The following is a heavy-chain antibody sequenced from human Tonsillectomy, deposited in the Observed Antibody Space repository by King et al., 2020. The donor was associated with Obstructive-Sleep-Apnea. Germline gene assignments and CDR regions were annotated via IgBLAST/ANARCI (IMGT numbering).Heavy chain of an antibody. D-gene: IGHD6-13*01. V-gene: IGHV5-10-1*03. CDR1: GYSFTSFW. Sequence: QLVQSGAEVKKPGESLRISCKGSGYSFTSFWINWVRQMPGKGLEWMGRIDPSNSYTDYSPSFQGHVTISADKSISTAFLQWSSLKASDTAMYYFARHSSSWYSWGQGTLVTVSS. CDR2: IDPSNSYT. J-gene: IGHJ4*02. CDR3: ARHSSSWYS.